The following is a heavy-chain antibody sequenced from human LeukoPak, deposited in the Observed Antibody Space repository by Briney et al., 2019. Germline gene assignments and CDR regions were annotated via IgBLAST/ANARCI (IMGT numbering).Heavy chain of an antibody. CDR3: ARVFGYYDSSGCYSNDY. Sequence: GGSLRLSCAASGFTFDDYGMSWVRQAPGKGLEWVSGINWNGGSTGYADSVKGRFTISRDNAKNSLYLQMNSLRAEDTALYYCARVFGYYDSSGCYSNDYWGQGTLVTVSS. CDR1: GFTFDDYG. V-gene: IGHV3-20*04. D-gene: IGHD3-22*01. J-gene: IGHJ4*02. CDR2: INWNGGST.